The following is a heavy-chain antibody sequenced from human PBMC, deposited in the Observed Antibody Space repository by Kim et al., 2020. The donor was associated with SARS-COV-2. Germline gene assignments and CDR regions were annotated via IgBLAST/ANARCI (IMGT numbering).Heavy chain of an antibody. V-gene: IGHV1-3*01. D-gene: IGHD1-1*01. Sequence: ASVKVSCKASGYTFTSYAMHWVRQAPGQRLEWMGWINAGNGNTKYSQKFQGRVTITRDTSASTAYMELSSLRSEDTAVYYCARGGPPGPSKPYYFDYWGQGTLVTVSS. J-gene: IGHJ4*02. CDR3: ARGGPPGPSKPYYFDY. CDR2: INAGNGNT. CDR1: GYTFTSYA.